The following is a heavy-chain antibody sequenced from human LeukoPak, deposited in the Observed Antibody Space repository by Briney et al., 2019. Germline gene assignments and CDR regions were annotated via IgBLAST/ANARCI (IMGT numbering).Heavy chain of an antibody. D-gene: IGHD6-19*01. V-gene: IGHV3-21*01. J-gene: IGHJ3*02. CDR3: ARDPLTYSSGWYGGAFDI. CDR2: ISSSSSYI. CDR1: GFTFSSYS. Sequence: GGSLRLSCAASGFTFSSYSMNWVRQAPGKGLEWVSSISSSSSYIYYADSEKGRFTISRDNAKNSLYLQMNSLRAEDTAVYYCARDPLTYSSGWYGGAFDIWGQGTMVTVSS.